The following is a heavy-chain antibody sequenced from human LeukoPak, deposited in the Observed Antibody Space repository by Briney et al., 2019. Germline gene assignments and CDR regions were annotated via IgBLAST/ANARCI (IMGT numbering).Heavy chain of an antibody. Sequence: ASVKVSCKASGYTFTSYYVHWVRQAPGEGLEWMGIINPSGGSTIYAQKFQGRVTMTWDMSTSTVYMELSSLRSEDAAVYYCARSLYSRGWEYFDYWGQGTLVTVSS. J-gene: IGHJ4*02. CDR2: INPSGGST. CDR3: ARSLYSRGWEYFDY. CDR1: GYTFTSYY. V-gene: IGHV1-46*01. D-gene: IGHD6-19*01.